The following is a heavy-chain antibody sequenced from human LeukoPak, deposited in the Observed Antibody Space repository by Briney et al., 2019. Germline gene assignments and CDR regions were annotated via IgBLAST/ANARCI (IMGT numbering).Heavy chain of an antibody. D-gene: IGHD7-27*01. CDR3: ARELVSLGTGYFDL. CDR1: GFTFSSYA. Sequence: GRSLRLSCAASGFTFSSYAMHWVRQAPGKVLEWVAVISYDGSNKYYADSVRGRFTISRDNSKNTLHLQMNNLTADDTAIYYCARELVSLGTGYFDLWGRGTLVTVSS. CDR2: ISYDGSNK. V-gene: IGHV3-30*04. J-gene: IGHJ2*01.